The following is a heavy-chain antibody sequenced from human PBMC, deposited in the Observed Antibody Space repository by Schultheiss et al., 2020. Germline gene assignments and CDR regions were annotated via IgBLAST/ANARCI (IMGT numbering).Heavy chain of an antibody. CDR1: GGSISSSNW. D-gene: IGHD4-17*01. Sequence: SETLSLTCAVSGGSISSSNWWSWVRQPPGKALEWIGEIYHSGSTNYNPSLKSRVTISVDTSKNQFSLKLSSVTAADTAVYYCARMYGDYENNWFDPWGQGTLVTVSS. CDR3: ARMYGDYENNWFDP. J-gene: IGHJ5*02. CDR2: IYHSGST. V-gene: IGHV4-4*02.